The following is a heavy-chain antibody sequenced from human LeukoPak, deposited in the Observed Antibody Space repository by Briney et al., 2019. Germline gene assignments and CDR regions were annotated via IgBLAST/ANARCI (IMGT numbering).Heavy chain of an antibody. Sequence: ASVKVSCKASGGTFSSYAISWVRQAPGQGLEWMGRIIPILGIANYAQKFQGRVTITADKSTSTAYMELSSLRSEDTAVYYCAAVDTAMVLFDYWGQGTLVTVSS. J-gene: IGHJ4*02. CDR2: IIPILGIA. CDR3: AAVDTAMVLFDY. V-gene: IGHV1-69*04. CDR1: GGTFSSYA. D-gene: IGHD5-18*01.